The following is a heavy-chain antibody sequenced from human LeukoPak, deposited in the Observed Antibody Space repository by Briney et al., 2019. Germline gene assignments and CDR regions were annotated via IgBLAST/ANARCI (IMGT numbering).Heavy chain of an antibody. CDR2: VFHGGST. Sequence: SETLSLTCAVSGGSISSSNWWSWVRQPPGKGLEWIGEVFHGGSTNFNPSLKSRVTISVDRSKNQFSLRLSSVTAADTAVYYCARGALSSIAVRQSFDYWGQGTLVSVSS. J-gene: IGHJ4*02. V-gene: IGHV4-4*02. CDR3: ARGALSSIAVRQSFDY. D-gene: IGHD6-6*01. CDR1: GGSISSSNW.